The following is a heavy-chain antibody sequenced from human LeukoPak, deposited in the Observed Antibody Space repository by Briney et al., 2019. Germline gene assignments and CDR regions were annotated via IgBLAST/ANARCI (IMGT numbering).Heavy chain of an antibody. V-gene: IGHV3-30*02. D-gene: IGHD3-10*01. Sequence: GGSLRLSCAASGFTFRSYGMYWVRQAPGKGLEWVAFIRYDGSNKYYADSVKGRFTSSRDNSKNTLYLQMNSLRVEDTAVYYCAKEGGSGSYYPSHFGYWGQGTLVTASS. CDR3: AKEGGSGSYYPSHFGY. CDR1: GFTFRSYG. CDR2: IRYDGSNK. J-gene: IGHJ4*02.